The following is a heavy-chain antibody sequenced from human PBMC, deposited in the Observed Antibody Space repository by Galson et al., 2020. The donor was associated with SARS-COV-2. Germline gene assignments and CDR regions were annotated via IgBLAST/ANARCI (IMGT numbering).Heavy chain of an antibody. V-gene: IGHV4-59*13. J-gene: IGHJ6*02. CDR1: GGSISSYY. D-gene: IGHD3-22*01. Sequence: SENLSLTCTVSGGSISSYYWSWIRQPPGKGLEWIGYIYYSGSTNYNPSLKSRVTISVDTSKNQFSLKLSSVTAADTAVYYCARDIVHYDSSPYYYYGMDVWGQGTTVTVSS. CDR3: ARDIVHYDSSPYYYYGMDV. CDR2: IYYSGST.